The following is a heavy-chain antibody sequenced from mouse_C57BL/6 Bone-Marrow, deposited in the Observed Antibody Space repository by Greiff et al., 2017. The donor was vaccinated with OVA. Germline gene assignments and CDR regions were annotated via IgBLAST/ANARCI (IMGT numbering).Heavy chain of an antibody. Sequence: EVQGVESGGGLVQPGGSLSLSCAASGFTFTDYYMSWVRQPPGKALEWLGFIRNKANGYTTEYSASVKGGWAISRDNSQSILYLQMNALRAEDSATYYCARESYYFDYWGQGTTLTVSS. CDR3: ARESYYFDY. V-gene: IGHV7-3*01. CDR1: GFTFTDYY. J-gene: IGHJ2*01. CDR2: IRNKANGYTT.